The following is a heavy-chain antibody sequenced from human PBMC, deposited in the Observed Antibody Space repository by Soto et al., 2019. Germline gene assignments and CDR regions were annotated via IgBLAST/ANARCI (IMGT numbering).Heavy chain of an antibody. D-gene: IGHD4-17*01. Sequence: GGSLRLSCAASGFTFSNAWMSWVRQAPGKGLEWVGRIKSKTDGGTTDYAAPVKGRFTISRDDSKNTLYLQMNSLKTEDTAVYYCTTVGARGDYGDYYDYWGQGTLVTVSS. CDR1: GFTFSNAW. J-gene: IGHJ4*02. V-gene: IGHV3-15*01. CDR2: IKSKTDGGTT. CDR3: TTVGARGDYGDYYDY.